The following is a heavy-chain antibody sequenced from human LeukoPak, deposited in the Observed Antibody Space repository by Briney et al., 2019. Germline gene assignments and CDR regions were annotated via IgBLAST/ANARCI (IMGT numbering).Heavy chain of an antibody. CDR1: GGSITGYF. V-gene: IGHV4-4*07. CDR3: ARYIAATGSNFHFDY. J-gene: IGHJ4*02. CDR2: ISSSGST. D-gene: IGHD6-13*01. Sequence: ETLSLTCTVSGGSITGYFWSWIRQPAGKGLEFIGRISSSGSTNYNPSLKSRVTMSVDTSKNQFSLKLSSVTAADTALYYCARYIAATGSNFHFDYWGQGTLVTVSS.